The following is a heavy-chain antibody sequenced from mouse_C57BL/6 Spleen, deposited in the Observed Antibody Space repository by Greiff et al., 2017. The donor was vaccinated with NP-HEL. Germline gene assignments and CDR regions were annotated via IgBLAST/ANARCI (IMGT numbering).Heavy chain of an antibody. CDR2: ISSGSSTI. V-gene: IGHV5-17*01. CDR3: ARNDPYAMDY. J-gene: IGHJ4*01. Sequence: EVNVVESGGGLVKPGGSLKLSCAASGFTFSDYGMHWVRQAPEKGLEWVAYISSGSSTIYYADTVKGRFTISRDNAKNTLFLQMTSLRSEDTAMYYCARNDPYAMDYWGQGTSVTVSS. CDR1: GFTFSDYG.